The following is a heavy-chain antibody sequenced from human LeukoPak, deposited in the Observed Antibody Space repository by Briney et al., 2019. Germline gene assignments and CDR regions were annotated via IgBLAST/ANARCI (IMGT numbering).Heavy chain of an antibody. D-gene: IGHD1-1*01. CDR3: AIWTSGNY. CDR1: QFTFNGSW. J-gene: IGHJ4*02. Sequence: PGGPLRLSCADSQFTFNGSWMNWLRHAPGKGLEWVANMDPTGSQKRYVDSVRGRFTISKDNPGASLYLDMHSLRAEDTAIYYCAIWTSGNYWGQGTLVTVSS. CDR2: MDPTGSQK. V-gene: IGHV3-7*01.